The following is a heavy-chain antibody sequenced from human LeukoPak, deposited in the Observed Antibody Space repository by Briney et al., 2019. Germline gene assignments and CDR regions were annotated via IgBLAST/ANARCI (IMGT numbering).Heavy chain of an antibody. D-gene: IGHD1-26*01. V-gene: IGHV3-30*03. CDR3: ARGYSGRPNAFDV. Sequence: GGSLRLSCAASGFTFSDYYMSWIRQAPGKGLEWVAVIAFDGKTTYYGDSVKGRFTISRDNAKNTLYLQMNSLRAEDTAVYYCARGYSGRPNAFDVWGQGTMVTVSS. J-gene: IGHJ3*01. CDR1: GFTFSDYY. CDR2: IAFDGKTT.